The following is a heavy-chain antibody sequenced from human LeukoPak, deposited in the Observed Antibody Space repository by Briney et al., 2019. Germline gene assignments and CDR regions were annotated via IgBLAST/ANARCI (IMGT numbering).Heavy chain of an antibody. CDR3: ARGSYSSSWYQTRYYYYYYMDV. V-gene: IGHV4-59*01. D-gene: IGHD6-13*01. J-gene: IGHJ6*03. CDR2: IYYSGST. CDR1: GGSISSYY. Sequence: SETLSLTCTVSGGSISSYYWSWIRQPPGKGLEWIGYIYYSGSTNYNPSLKSRVTISVDTSKNQFSLKLSSVTAADTAVYYCARGSYSSSWYQTRYYYYYYMDVWGKGTTVTVSS.